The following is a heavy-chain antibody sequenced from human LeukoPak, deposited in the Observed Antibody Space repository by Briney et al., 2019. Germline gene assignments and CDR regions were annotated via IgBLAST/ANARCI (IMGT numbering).Heavy chain of an antibody. CDR2: ISARSSTM. J-gene: IGHJ4*02. V-gene: IGHV3-48*01. Sequence: VGSLRLSCAASGFTVSNNYMSWVRQAPGKGLEWVSYISARSSTMYYADSVKGRFTISRDNAKNSLYLQMNSLRAEDTAVYYCERRGSGSYFKLDYWGQGTLVTVSS. CDR1: GFTVSNNY. CDR3: ERRGSGSYFKLDY. D-gene: IGHD3-10*01.